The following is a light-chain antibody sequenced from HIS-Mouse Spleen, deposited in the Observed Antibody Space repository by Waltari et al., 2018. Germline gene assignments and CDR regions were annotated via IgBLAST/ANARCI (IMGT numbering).Light chain of an antibody. CDR2: AAS. J-gene: IGKJ3*01. Sequence: AIRMTQSPSSFSASTGDRVTITCRASQGISSYLAWYQQKPGKAPKLLIYAASTLQSGVPSRFSGSESGTDFTLTISCLQSEDFATYYCQQYYSYRFTFGPGTKVDIK. CDR3: QQYYSYRFT. V-gene: IGKV1-8*01. CDR1: QGISSY.